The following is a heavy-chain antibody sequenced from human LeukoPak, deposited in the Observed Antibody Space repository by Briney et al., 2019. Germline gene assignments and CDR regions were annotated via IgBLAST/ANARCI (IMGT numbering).Heavy chain of an antibody. CDR1: GYTFTSYA. D-gene: IGHD1-26*01. CDR3: ARDSGSGSNDY. V-gene: IGHV1-3*01. Sequence: ASVKVSCKASGYTFTSYAIHWVRQAPGQRLEWMGWISAGSGNTKYSQNFQGRVTFISNTSATTAFMELSSLRSEDAAVYYCARDSGSGSNDYWGQGTLVTVSS. CDR2: ISAGSGNT. J-gene: IGHJ4*02.